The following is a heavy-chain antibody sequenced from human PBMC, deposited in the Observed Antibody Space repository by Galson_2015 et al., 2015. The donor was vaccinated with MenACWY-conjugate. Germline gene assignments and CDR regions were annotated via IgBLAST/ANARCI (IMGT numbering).Heavy chain of an antibody. J-gene: IGHJ4*02. Sequence: SLRLSCAASGLTFSSFAMSWVRQAPGKGLEWVSALSDSGGHTHYADSVKGRFTIPRDNSMGTLYLQMNSLRAEDTAVYYCAKVAGYCSDDTCYSDHWGQGTLVTVSS. CDR1: GLTFSSFA. CDR3: AKVAGYCSDDTCYSDH. V-gene: IGHV3-23*01. D-gene: IGHD2-15*01. CDR2: LSDSGGHT.